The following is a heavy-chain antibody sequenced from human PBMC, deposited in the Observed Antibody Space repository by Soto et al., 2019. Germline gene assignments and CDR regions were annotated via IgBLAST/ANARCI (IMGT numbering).Heavy chain of an antibody. CDR3: ARSAYYDSSGYYV. J-gene: IGHJ4*02. CDR2: IYYSGST. D-gene: IGHD3-22*01. Sequence: SETLSLTCTVSGGSVSSGSYYWSWIRQPPGKGLEWIGYIYYSGSTNYNPSLKSRVTISVDTSKNQFSLKLSSVTAADTAVYYCARSAYYDSSGYYVWGQGTLVTVS. V-gene: IGHV4-61*01. CDR1: GGSVSSGSYY.